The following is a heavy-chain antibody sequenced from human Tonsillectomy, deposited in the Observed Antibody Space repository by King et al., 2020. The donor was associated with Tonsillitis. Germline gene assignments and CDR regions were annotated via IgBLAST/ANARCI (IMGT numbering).Heavy chain of an antibody. D-gene: IGHD5-24*01. V-gene: IGHV4-59*01. Sequence: QLQESGPGLVKPSETLSLTCTVSGGSISSYYWSWIRQPPGKGLEWIGYIYYSGSTNYNPSLKSRVTISVDTSKNQFSLKLSSVTAADTAGYYCASSRSSRDGLYYFDYWGQGTLVTVSS. J-gene: IGHJ4*02. CDR1: GGSISSYY. CDR2: IYYSGST. CDR3: ASSRSSRDGLYYFDY.